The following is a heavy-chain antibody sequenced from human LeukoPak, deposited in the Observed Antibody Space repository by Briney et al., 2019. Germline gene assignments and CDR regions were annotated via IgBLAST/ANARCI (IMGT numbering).Heavy chain of an antibody. CDR3: ARDSRYCSSTSCFNWFDP. V-gene: IGHV4-59*01. D-gene: IGHD2-2*01. CDR1: GGSLSSYY. J-gene: IGHJ5*02. Sequence: SETLSLTCTVSGGSLSSYYWSWIRQPPGKGLEWIGYIYYSGSTNYNPSLKSRVTISVDTSKNQFSLKLSSVTAADTAVYYCARDSRYCSSTSCFNWFDPWGQGTLVTVSS. CDR2: IYYSGST.